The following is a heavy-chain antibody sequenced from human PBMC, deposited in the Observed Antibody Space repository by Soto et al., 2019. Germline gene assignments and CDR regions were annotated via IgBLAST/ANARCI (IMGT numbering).Heavy chain of an antibody. CDR1: GGTFSSYA. CDR3: ARENIPSHSSSFEDNWFDP. D-gene: IGHD6-13*01. V-gene: IGHV1-69*13. Sequence: SVKVSCKAFGGTFSSYAISWVRQAPGQGLEWMGGIIPIFGTANYAQKFQGRVTITADESTSTAYMELSSLRSEDTAVYYCARENIPSHSSSFEDNWFDPWGQGTLVTVSS. J-gene: IGHJ5*02. CDR2: IIPIFGTA.